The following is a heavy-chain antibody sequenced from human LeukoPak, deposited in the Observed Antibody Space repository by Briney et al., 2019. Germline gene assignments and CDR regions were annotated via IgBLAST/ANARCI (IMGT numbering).Heavy chain of an antibody. CDR3: ARAYQYRGGRNAFDI. CDR1: GGSISSYY. J-gene: IGHJ3*02. Sequence: PSETLSLTCTVSGGSISSYYWSWIRQPPGKGLEWIGYIYYSGSTNYNPSLKSRVTISVDTSKNQFSLKLSSVTAADTAVYYCARAYQYRGGRNAFDIWGQGTMVTVSS. D-gene: IGHD3-10*01. CDR2: IYYSGST. V-gene: IGHV4-59*01.